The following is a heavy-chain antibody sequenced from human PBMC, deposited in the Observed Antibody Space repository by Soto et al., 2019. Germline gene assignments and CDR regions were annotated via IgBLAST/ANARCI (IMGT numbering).Heavy chain of an antibody. V-gene: IGHV4-30-4*01. D-gene: IGHD3-10*01. CDR3: ARDGGPLYYGMDF. CDR1: GDSITRDDYY. J-gene: IGHJ6*02. CDR2: ILYSGTT. Sequence: VQLQESGPGLLKPSQTLPLTCTVSGDSITRDDYYWSWIRQPPGKGLEWIGYILYSGTTYYTPSLKSRLIISLDTSTTQFSLKRTSVTAADTAVYYCARDGGPLYYGMDFWGQGTTVTVSS.